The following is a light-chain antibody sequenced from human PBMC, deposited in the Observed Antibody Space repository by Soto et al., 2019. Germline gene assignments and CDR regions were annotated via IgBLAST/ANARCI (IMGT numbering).Light chain of an antibody. CDR3: QQYNNWPPWT. Sequence: EIVMTQSPSTLSVSPVERSTLSGRASQSVSSNLAWYQQKPGQAPRLLIYGASTRATGIPARFSGSGSGTEFTLTISSLQSEDFAVYYCQQYNNWPPWTFGQGTKVDIK. CDR2: GAS. V-gene: IGKV3-15*01. J-gene: IGKJ1*01. CDR1: QSVSSN.